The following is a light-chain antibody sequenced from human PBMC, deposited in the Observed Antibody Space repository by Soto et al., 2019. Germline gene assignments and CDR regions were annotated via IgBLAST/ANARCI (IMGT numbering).Light chain of an antibody. CDR2: GAS. CDR3: QQYGSSPYT. J-gene: IGKJ2*01. Sequence: EIVLTQSPDTLSLSPGERATLSCRASQSVSTSLVWYQQKPGQVPRLLIYGASSRGTGVPDRFSGSGAGADCTLTVSRLEPEDSAVYYCQQYGSSPYTFVQGTRLEIK. CDR1: QSVSTS. V-gene: IGKV3-20*01.